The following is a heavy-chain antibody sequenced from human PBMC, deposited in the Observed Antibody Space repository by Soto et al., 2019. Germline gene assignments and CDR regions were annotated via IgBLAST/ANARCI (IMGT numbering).Heavy chain of an antibody. J-gene: IGHJ4*02. D-gene: IGHD2-15*01. V-gene: IGHV4-34*01. CDR1: GGSFSGYY. CDR2: INHSGST. CDR3: ARLPLRYCSGGSCMSTSDY. Sequence: QVQLQQWGAGLLKPSETLSLTCAVYGGSFSGYYWSWIRQPPGKGLEWFGEINHSGSTNYNPSLKSRVTISVDTSKNQFSLKLSSVTAADTAVYYCARLPLRYCSGGSCMSTSDYWGQGTLVTVSS.